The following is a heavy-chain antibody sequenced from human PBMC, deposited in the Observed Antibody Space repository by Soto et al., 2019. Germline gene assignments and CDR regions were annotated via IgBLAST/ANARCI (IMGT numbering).Heavy chain of an antibody. D-gene: IGHD3-3*01. V-gene: IGHV4-4*07. CDR1: GGSISSYY. Sequence: PSETLSLTCTVSGGSISSYYWRWIRQPAGKGLEWIGRIYTSGSTNYNPSLKSRVTMSVDTSKNQFSLKLSSVTAADTAVYYCARDPVYDLWSGEGKYYYYYGMDVWGQGTTVTVSS. CDR2: IYTSGST. CDR3: ARDPVYDLWSGEGKYYYYYGMDV. J-gene: IGHJ6*02.